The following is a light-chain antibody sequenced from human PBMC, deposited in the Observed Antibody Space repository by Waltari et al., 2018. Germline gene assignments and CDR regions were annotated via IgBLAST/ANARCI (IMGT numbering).Light chain of an antibody. CDR2: GAA. CDR3: HFYDTDLTQG. J-gene: IGLJ3*02. CDR1: NPTVGGIYG. Sequence: QSVLTQPPSVSGATGQTLTIPSTGRNPTVGGIYGVQWYPFCRGQAPRLFIFGAANRPAGVPERVSASKSGASASLSSTGLRTEDEAIYYCHFYDTDLTQGFGGGTRLTVL. V-gene: IGLV1-40*01.